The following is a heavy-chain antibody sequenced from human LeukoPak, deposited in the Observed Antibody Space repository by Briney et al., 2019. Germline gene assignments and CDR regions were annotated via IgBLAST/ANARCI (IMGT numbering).Heavy chain of an antibody. D-gene: IGHD6-13*01. CDR3: ARYSSSWDEWYFDY. V-gene: IGHV7-4-1*02. J-gene: IGHJ4*02. Sequence: ASVKVSCKASGYTFTSYAMNWVRQAPGQGLEWMGWINTNTGNPTYAQGFTGRFVFSLGTSVSTAYLQISSLKAEDTAVYYCARYSSSWDEWYFDYWGQGTLVTVSS. CDR2: INTNTGNP. CDR1: GYTFTSYA.